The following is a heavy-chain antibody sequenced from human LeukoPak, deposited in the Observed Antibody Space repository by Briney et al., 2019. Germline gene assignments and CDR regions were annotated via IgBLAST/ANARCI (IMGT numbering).Heavy chain of an antibody. Sequence: PGGSLRLSCAASGFTFNIYAMSWVRQAPGKGLEWVSAISGSGGSTYYAGSVKGRFTISRDNSQNTLYLQMNSLRAEDTALYYCAKPIYGDYSFDCWGQGTLVTVSS. J-gene: IGHJ4*02. V-gene: IGHV3-23*01. CDR2: ISGSGGST. CDR1: GFTFNIYA. CDR3: AKPIYGDYSFDC. D-gene: IGHD4-17*01.